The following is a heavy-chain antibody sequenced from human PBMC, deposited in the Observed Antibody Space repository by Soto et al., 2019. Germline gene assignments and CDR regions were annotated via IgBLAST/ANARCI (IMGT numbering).Heavy chain of an antibody. Sequence: SETLSLTCTVSGDSFSSGAYAWSWIRQSSGRGLEWIGYIYYSGTAFYNPSLKSRVTLSVVKSKNQFSLKVTSVTTADTAVYYCARAATSDHFDYWGPGNLVTVS. CDR3: ARAATSDHFDY. J-gene: IGHJ4*02. V-gene: IGHV4-30-2*06. CDR1: GDSFSSGAYA. CDR2: IYYSGTA. D-gene: IGHD2-21*02.